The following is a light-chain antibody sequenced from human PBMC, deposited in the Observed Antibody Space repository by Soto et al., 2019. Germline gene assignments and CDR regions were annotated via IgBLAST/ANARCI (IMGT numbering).Light chain of an antibody. CDR1: QSISNNY. J-gene: IGKJ1*01. Sequence: EIVLTQSPATLSLSPGERATLSCRASQSISNNYLAWYQQTPGQAPRLLIYGASSRATGIPDRFTGSGSGTDFTLTISRLEPEDFAVYYCQQYGSTPTFGQGTKVDIK. CDR3: QQYGSTPT. V-gene: IGKV3-20*01. CDR2: GAS.